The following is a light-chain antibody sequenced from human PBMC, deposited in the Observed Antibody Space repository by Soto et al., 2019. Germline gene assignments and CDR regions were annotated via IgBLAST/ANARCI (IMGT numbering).Light chain of an antibody. CDR2: DAS. CDR3: QQYGSSPWT. CDR1: QSLSSSY. Sequence: EIVLTQSPGALSLYPGERDTLSCRASQSLSSSYLAWYQQKPGQAPRLLIYDASTRATGIPDRFSGGGSGTDFTLTITRLEPEDFAVYHCQQYGSSPWTFGQGTKVDIK. V-gene: IGKV3-20*01. J-gene: IGKJ1*01.